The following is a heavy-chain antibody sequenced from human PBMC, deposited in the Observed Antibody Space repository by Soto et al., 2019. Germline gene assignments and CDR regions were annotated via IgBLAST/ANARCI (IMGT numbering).Heavy chain of an antibody. J-gene: IGHJ5*01. V-gene: IGHV3-23*01. Sequence: GEALKISFTASGFTFSSYAMTWVRQAPGRGLEGVSGITASGGRTFYAASVKGRFTISRDNSRSTLYLQMNSLRAEDTAVYYCAKDTRYADYVRWFDSWGQGTLVTVSS. CDR1: GFTFSSYA. CDR3: AKDTRYADYVRWFDS. D-gene: IGHD4-17*01. CDR2: ITASGGRT.